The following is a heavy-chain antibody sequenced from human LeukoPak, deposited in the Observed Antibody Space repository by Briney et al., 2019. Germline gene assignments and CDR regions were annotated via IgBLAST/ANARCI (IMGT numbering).Heavy chain of an antibody. D-gene: IGHD3-22*01. CDR1: GGSFSDYY. V-gene: IGHV4-34*01. J-gene: IGHJ4*02. CDR2: INHSGST. Sequence: MPSKTLSLTCAVYGGSFSDYYWSWIRQPPGKGLEWIGEINHSGSTNYNASLKSRVTISVDTSKNQFSLRLSSVTAADTAVYYCSFDSSGYYKWGQGTLVTVSS. CDR3: SFDSSGYYK.